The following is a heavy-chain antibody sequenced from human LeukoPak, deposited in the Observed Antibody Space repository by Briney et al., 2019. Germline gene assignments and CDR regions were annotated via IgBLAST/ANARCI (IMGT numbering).Heavy chain of an antibody. CDR2: FYHSGNT. V-gene: IGHV4-4*02. J-gene: IGHJ3*02. Sequence: SETLSLTCAVSGVSISSSSLRSRVRPPPRKGLGWIGEFYHSGNTHYNPSLKSRVTISVDKYKNQFSVKLKSVSAADTAVYYCEREGDTAMVLRGGLDIWGQGTMVTVSS. CDR3: EREGDTAMVLRGGLDI. CDR1: GVSISSSSL. D-gene: IGHD5-18*01.